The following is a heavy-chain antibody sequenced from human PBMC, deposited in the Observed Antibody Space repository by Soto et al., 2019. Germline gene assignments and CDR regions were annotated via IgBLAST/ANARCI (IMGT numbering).Heavy chain of an antibody. CDR1: GGSISSYY. V-gene: IGHV4-59*12. Sequence: SETLSLTCTVSGGSISSYYWSWIRQPPGKGLEWIGYINHSGSTNYNPSLKSRVTISVDTSKNQFSLKLSSVTAADTAVYYCGRANRRSITIFGVVIRFDYWGQGTLVTVSS. J-gene: IGHJ4*02. CDR2: INHSGST. CDR3: GRANRRSITIFGVVIRFDY. D-gene: IGHD3-3*01.